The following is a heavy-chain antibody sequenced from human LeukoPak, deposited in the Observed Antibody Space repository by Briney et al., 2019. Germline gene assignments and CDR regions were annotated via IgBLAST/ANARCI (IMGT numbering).Heavy chain of an antibody. J-gene: IGHJ4*02. V-gene: IGHV3-23*01. Sequence: GGSLRLSCAASGFTFSSYAMSWVRQAPGKGLEWVSAISGSGGSTYYADSVKGRFTISRDNSKDTLYLQMNSLRAEDTAVYYCVKVYDSSGYYYAPFDYWGQGTLVTVSS. CDR1: GFTFSSYA. CDR2: ISGSGGST. D-gene: IGHD3-22*01. CDR3: VKVYDSSGYYYAPFDY.